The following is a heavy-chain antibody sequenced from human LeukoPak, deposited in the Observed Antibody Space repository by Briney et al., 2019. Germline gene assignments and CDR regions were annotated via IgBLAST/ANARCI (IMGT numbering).Heavy chain of an antibody. CDR2: IYTSGST. V-gene: IGHV4-4*07. Sequence: SETLSLTCIVSGGSISSYYWSWIRQPAGKGLEWIGRIYTSGSTNYNPSLKSRVTMSVDTSKNQISLKVNSVTAADTAVYYCARHGTISSESYFDYWGQGALVTVSS. D-gene: IGHD1-14*01. CDR3: ARHGTISSESYFDY. CDR1: GGSISSYY. J-gene: IGHJ4*02.